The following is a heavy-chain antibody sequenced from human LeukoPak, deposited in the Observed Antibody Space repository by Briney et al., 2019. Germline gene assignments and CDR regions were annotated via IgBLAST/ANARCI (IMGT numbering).Heavy chain of an antibody. D-gene: IGHD3/OR15-3a*01. CDR2: IRSKAYGGTT. CDR3: TRGLLGGGPPRDWFDP. CDR1: GFTFGDYA. V-gene: IGHV3-49*03. J-gene: IGHJ5*02. Sequence: PGGSLRLSCTASGFTFGDYAMSWFRQAPGKGLEWVGFIRSKAYGGTTEYAASVKGRYTISRDDSKSIAYLQMNSLKTEDTAVYYCTRGLLGGGPPRDWFDPWGQGTLVTVSS.